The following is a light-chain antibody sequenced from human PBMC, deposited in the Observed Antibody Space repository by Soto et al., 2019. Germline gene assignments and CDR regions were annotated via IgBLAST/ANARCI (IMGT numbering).Light chain of an antibody. CDR2: AAS. CDR3: QQSYSTSWT. Sequence: DIQMTPSPSSLSASVGDRVTITCRASQSISSYLNWYQQKPGKAPKLLIYAASSLQSGVPSRFSSSESGTDFTLTISSLQPEDFATYYCQQSYSTSWTFGRGTKVEIK. CDR1: QSISSY. J-gene: IGKJ1*01. V-gene: IGKV1-39*01.